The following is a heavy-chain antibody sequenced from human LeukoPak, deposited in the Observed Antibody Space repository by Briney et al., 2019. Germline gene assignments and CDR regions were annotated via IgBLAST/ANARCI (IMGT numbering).Heavy chain of an antibody. CDR3: ARNIVVVTAILTGYGMDV. Sequence: DSVKVSCKASGYTFTSYDINWVRQATGQGLEWMGWMNPNSGNTGYAQKFQGRVTMTRNTSISTAYMELSSLRSEDTAVYYCARNIVVVTAILTGYGMDVWGQGTTVTVSS. D-gene: IGHD2-21*02. CDR2: MNPNSGNT. CDR1: GYTFTSYD. J-gene: IGHJ6*02. V-gene: IGHV1-8*01.